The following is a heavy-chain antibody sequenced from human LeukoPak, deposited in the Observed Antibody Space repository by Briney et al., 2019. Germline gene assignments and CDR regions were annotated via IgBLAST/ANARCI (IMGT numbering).Heavy chain of an antibody. Sequence: PGGSLSLSCAASGFTFNNYAMTWVRQARGKGMEWVSAVSGRGDSTYYADSVKGRFTISRDNSKNTLYLQMNSLRAEDTAVYHCAKAPPAATNYYYGMDVWGQGTTVTVSS. D-gene: IGHD2-15*01. CDR3: AKAPPAATNYYYGMDV. CDR2: VSGRGDST. CDR1: GFTFNNYA. J-gene: IGHJ6*02. V-gene: IGHV3-23*01.